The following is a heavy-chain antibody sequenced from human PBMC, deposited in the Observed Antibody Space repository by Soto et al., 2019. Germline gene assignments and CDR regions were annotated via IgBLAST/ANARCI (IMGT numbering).Heavy chain of an antibody. CDR3: ANDIQRVRMTTPHHHDS. CDR1: GVTGDDYA. V-gene: IGHV3-9*01. D-gene: IGHD4-17*01. J-gene: IGHJ4*02. Sequence: GGSVGLACVASGVTGDDYAMHWVRQGPGKGLEWASGISANGDNVDYADSVKGRFTVSRDNAKNSLFLQMKSLRPDDTALYYCANDIQRVRMTTPHHHDSRGQGT. CDR2: ISANGDNV.